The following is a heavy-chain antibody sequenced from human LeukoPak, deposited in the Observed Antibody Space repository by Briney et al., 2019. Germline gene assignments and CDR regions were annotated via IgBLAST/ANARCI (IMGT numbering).Heavy chain of an antibody. CDR1: GYTFTSYA. CDR3: ARGLVEEETFFDY. J-gene: IGHJ4*02. Sequence: GASVKVSCKASGYTFTSYAMHWVRQAPGQRLEWMGWINAGNGNTKYSQKFQGRVTITRDTSASTAYMEQSSLRSEDTAVYYCARGLVEEETFFDYWGQGTLVTVSS. CDR2: INAGNGNT. V-gene: IGHV1-3*01.